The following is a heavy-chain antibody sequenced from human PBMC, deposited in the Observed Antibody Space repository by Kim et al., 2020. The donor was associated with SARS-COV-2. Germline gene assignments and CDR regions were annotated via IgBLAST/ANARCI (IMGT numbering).Heavy chain of an antibody. Sequence: GGSLRLSCAASGFTFSSYGMHWVRQAPGKGLEWVAVISYDGSNKYYADSVKGRFTISRDNSKNTLYLQMNSLRAEDTAVYYCAKGPGYSSSWYLDYWGQG. D-gene: IGHD6-13*01. CDR1: GFTFSSYG. V-gene: IGHV3-30*18. CDR2: ISYDGSNK. J-gene: IGHJ4*02. CDR3: AKGPGYSSSWYLDY.